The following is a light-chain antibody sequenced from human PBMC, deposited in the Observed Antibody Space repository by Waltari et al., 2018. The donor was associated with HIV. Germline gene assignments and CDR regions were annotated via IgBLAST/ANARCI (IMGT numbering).Light chain of an antibody. CDR3: SAWDSSLSAWV. Sequence: QAGLTQPPSVSKGLRQTATLTCTGNSNNVGNQGAAWLQQHQGHPPKLLSYRNNNRPSGISERLPASRSGNTASLTTTGRQPDDEADYYCSAWDSSLSAWVFGGGTKLTVL. J-gene: IGLJ3*02. CDR2: RNN. V-gene: IGLV10-54*01. CDR1: SNNVGNQG.